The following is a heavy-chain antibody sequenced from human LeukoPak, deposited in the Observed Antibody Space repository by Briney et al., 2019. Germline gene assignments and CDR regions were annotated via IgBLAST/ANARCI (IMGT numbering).Heavy chain of an antibody. Sequence: GRSLRLSCAASGFTFSSYGMHWVRQAPGKGLEWVAVISYDGSNKYYAGSVKGRFTISRDNSKNTLYLQMNSLRAEDTAVYYCARGAQVGATDAFDIWGQGTLVTVSS. D-gene: IGHD1-26*01. CDR1: GFTFSSYG. V-gene: IGHV3-30*03. J-gene: IGHJ3*02. CDR3: ARGAQVGATDAFDI. CDR2: ISYDGSNK.